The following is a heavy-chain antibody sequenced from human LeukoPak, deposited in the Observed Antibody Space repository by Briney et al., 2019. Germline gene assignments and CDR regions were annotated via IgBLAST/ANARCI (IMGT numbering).Heavy chain of an antibody. J-gene: IGHJ3*02. CDR3: ARGATYYDFWSGVGAFDI. CDR1: GFTFDDYA. D-gene: IGHD3-3*01. CDR2: ISWNSGSI. Sequence: PGRSLRLSCAASGFTFDDYAMHWVRQAPGKGLEWVSGISWNSGSIGYADSVKGRFTISRDNAKNSLYLQMNSLRAEDTALYYCARGATYYDFWSGVGAFDIWGQGTMVTVSS. V-gene: IGHV3-9*01.